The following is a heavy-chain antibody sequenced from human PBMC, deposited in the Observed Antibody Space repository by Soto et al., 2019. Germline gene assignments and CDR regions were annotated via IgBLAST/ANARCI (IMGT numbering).Heavy chain of an antibody. CDR2: IKSKTDGGTT. CDR1: GFTFSNAW. V-gene: IGHV3-15*07. J-gene: IGHJ3*02. D-gene: IGHD6-19*01. CDR3: TTGYSSAVDAFDI. Sequence: GYLRLSCAASGFTFSNAWTTWVRQAPGKGLEWGDRIKSKTDGGTTDFAVPVKGRFTISRDDSKNTLYLQMNSLKTEDTAVYYCTTGYSSAVDAFDIWGQGT.